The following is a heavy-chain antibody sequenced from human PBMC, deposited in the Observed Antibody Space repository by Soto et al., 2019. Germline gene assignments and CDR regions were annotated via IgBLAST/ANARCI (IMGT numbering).Heavy chain of an antibody. CDR2: ISAYNGKT. Sequence: ASVKVSCKASGYTFTSYGISWVRQAPGQGLEWMGWISAYNGKTHYAQKFQDRVTMTTDTAATTAYMELRSLTSDDSAMYFCARDTSHYFDHWGQGILVTVS. CDR3: ARDTSHYFDH. CDR1: GYTFTSYG. V-gene: IGHV1-18*04. J-gene: IGHJ4*02. D-gene: IGHD2-2*01.